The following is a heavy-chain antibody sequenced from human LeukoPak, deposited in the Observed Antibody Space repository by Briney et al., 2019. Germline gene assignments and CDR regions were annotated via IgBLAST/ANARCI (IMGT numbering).Heavy chain of an antibody. CDR2: IRAKTHDGTA. J-gene: IGHJ4*02. Sequence: GGSLRLSCTASGFNFGDYNMNWVRQAPGKGLEWVGYIRAKTHDGTADYAAPVKGRFTISRDDSKSIAYLQMTGLDSEDTAVYYCTRGQLYPYGPEFDFWGQGTLVTVSS. D-gene: IGHD3-10*01. CDR3: TRGQLYPYGPEFDF. CDR1: GFNFGDYN. V-gene: IGHV3-49*04.